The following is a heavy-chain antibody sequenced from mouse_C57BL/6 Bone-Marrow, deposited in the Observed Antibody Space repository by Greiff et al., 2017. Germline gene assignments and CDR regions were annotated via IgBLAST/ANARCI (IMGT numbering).Heavy chain of an antibody. CDR3: ARGYYFYAMDY. V-gene: IGHV1-81*01. Sequence: QVQLQQSGAELARPGASVKLSCKASGYTFTSYGISWVKQRTGQGLEWIGEIYPRSGNTYYNEKFKGKATLTADKSSSTAYMALRSLTSEDSAVYFCARGYYFYAMDYWGQGTSVTVSS. CDR2: IYPRSGNT. CDR1: GYTFTSYG. D-gene: IGHD1-1*01. J-gene: IGHJ4*01.